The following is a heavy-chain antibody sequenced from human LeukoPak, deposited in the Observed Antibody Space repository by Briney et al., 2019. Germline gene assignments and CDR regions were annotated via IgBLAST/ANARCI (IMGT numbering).Heavy chain of an antibody. J-gene: IGHJ4*02. CDR2: ISSSSHYT. Sequence: GGSLRLSCAASGFTFRDRYMGWVRQAPGKGLAWVSYISSSSHYTNYGASVRGRFIISRDNARDSLYLQMNSLRADDTAVYYCAKNYYDSSGLFDYWGQGTLVTVSS. D-gene: IGHD3-22*01. CDR3: AKNYYDSSGLFDY. V-gene: IGHV3-11*06. CDR1: GFTFRDRY.